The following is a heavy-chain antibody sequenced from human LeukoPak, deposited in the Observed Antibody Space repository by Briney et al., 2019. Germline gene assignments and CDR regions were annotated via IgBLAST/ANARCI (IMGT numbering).Heavy chain of an antibody. CDR3: ARGVRSGDSDY. J-gene: IGHJ4*02. CDR2: IYSGGST. CDR1: GFTVSSNY. D-gene: IGHD2-15*01. Sequence: GGSLRLSSAASGFTVSSNYMSWVRQAPGKGLEWVSVIYSGGSTYYADSVKGRFTISRDNSKNTLYLQMNSLRAEDTAVYYCARGVRSGDSDYWGQGTLVTVSS. V-gene: IGHV3-66*01.